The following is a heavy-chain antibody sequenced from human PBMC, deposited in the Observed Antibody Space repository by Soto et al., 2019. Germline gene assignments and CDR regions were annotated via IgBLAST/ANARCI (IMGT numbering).Heavy chain of an antibody. Sequence: SETLSLTCTVSGDSISSFYWTWIRQPPGKGLEWVGYIFSSGSTNYNPSLKSRVTISVDTSENQFSLKLASVTAADTAVYYCARVGYCSSTPCWPIGYFEYWGQGTLVTVSS. V-gene: IGHV4-59*01. D-gene: IGHD2-2*01. J-gene: IGHJ4*02. CDR2: IFSSGST. CDR1: GDSISSFY. CDR3: ARVGYCSSTPCWPIGYFEY.